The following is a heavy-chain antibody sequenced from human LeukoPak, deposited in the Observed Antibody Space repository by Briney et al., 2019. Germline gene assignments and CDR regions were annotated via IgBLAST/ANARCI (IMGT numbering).Heavy chain of an antibody. CDR3: AKHASIAVAGTIFDY. CDR1: GFTFSSYA. D-gene: IGHD6-19*01. V-gene: IGHV3-23*01. CDR2: ISGSGGST. J-gene: IGHJ4*02. Sequence: PGGSLRLSCAASGFTFSSYAMSWVRQAPGKGLEWVSAISGSGGSTYYADSAKGRFTISRDNSKNTLYLQMNSLRAEDTAIYYCAKHASIAVAGTIFDYWGQGTLVTVSS.